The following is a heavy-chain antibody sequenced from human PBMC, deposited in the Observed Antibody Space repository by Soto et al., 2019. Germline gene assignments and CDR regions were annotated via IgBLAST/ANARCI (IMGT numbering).Heavy chain of an antibody. Sequence: QVQLVQSGAEVKKPGSSVKVSCKASGGTFSSYAISWVRQAPGQGLEWMGGIIPIFGTANYAQKFQGRVTITADESTRAAYMERSSLRSEDTAVYYCARGEIAVAGTDAFDIWGQGTMVTVSS. V-gene: IGHV1-69*12. D-gene: IGHD6-19*01. CDR1: GGTFSSYA. CDR2: IIPIFGTA. CDR3: ARGEIAVAGTDAFDI. J-gene: IGHJ3*02.